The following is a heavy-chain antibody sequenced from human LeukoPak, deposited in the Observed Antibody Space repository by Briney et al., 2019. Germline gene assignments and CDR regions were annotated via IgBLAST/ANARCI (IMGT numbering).Heavy chain of an antibody. CDR2: IYYSGST. Sequence: SETLSLTCTVSGGSISSYYWSWIRQPPGKGLEWIGYIYYSGSTNYNPSLKSGVTISVDTSKNPFSVKLSSGSAADTAVYYCARGPFTMLRGADNWFDPWGQGTLVTVSS. D-gene: IGHD3-10*01. J-gene: IGHJ5*02. V-gene: IGHV4-59*12. CDR3: ARGPFTMLRGADNWFDP. CDR1: GGSISSYY.